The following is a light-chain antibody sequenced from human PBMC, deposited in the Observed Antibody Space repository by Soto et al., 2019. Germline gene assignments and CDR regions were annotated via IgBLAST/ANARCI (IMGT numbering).Light chain of an antibody. Sequence: DIRMTQSPSSLSASVGDTVTMTCRAGQTIGQYVSWYRQKPGKAPDLLISSASTLQRGVPSRFSGSGSETVFTLTISGLQPEDFGTYYCQESYSTPPAFGGGTKVDIK. CDR3: QESYSTPPA. V-gene: IGKV1-39*01. CDR1: QTIGQY. CDR2: SAS. J-gene: IGKJ4*01.